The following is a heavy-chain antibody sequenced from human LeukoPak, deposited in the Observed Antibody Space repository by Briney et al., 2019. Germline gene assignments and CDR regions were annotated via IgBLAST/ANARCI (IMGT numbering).Heavy chain of an antibody. V-gene: IGHV4-4*02. CDR1: GGSISSSNW. CDR3: AKAAKYYFGSDTYYYFDY. Sequence: PSETLSLTYAVSGGSISSSNWWNWVRQPPGKGLEWIGEIHHSGSTNYNPSLKSRLTMSVDKSKNHFSLRLSSVTSADTAVYYCAKAAKYYFGSDTYYYFDYWGQGILVTVSS. D-gene: IGHD3-10*01. CDR2: IHHSGST. J-gene: IGHJ4*02.